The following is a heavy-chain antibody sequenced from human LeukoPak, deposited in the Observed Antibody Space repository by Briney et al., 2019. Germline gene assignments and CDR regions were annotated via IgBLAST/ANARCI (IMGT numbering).Heavy chain of an antibody. D-gene: IGHD2-2*02. Sequence: ASVKVSCKASGYTFTGYYMHWVRQAPGQGLEWMGRINPNSGGTNYAQKFQGRVTMTRDTSISTAYMELSRLRSDDTAVYYCARAGYQLLYDKNWFDPWGQGTLVTVSS. J-gene: IGHJ5*02. CDR1: GYTFTGYY. CDR2: INPNSGGT. CDR3: ARAGYQLLYDKNWFDP. V-gene: IGHV1-2*06.